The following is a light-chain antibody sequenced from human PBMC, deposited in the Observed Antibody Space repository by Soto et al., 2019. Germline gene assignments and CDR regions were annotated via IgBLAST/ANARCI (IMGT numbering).Light chain of an antibody. CDR3: SSYTSSATYV. CDR2: DVS. V-gene: IGLV2-14*01. Sequence: QSVLTQPASVSGSPGQSITISCTGTSSDIGAYNYVSWYQQHPGKAPKLMIYDVSNRPSGLSNRFSGSKSGNTASLTISELQAEDEADYYCSSYTSSATYVFGTGTKSPS. CDR1: SSDIGAYNY. J-gene: IGLJ1*01.